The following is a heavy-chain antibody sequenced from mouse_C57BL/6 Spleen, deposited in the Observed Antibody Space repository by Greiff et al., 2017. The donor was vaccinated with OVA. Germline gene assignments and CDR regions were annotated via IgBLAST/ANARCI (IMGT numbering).Heavy chain of an antibody. CDR3: ARFDYGSSYWYFDV. Sequence: VQLKESGPGLAKPSQTLSLTCSVTGYSITSDYWNWIRKFPGNKLEYMGYISYSGSTYYNPSLKSRISITRDTSKNQYYLQLTSVTTEDTATYYCARFDYGSSYWYFDVWGTGTTVTVSS. CDR1: GYSITSDY. D-gene: IGHD1-1*01. CDR2: ISYSGST. V-gene: IGHV3-8*01. J-gene: IGHJ1*03.